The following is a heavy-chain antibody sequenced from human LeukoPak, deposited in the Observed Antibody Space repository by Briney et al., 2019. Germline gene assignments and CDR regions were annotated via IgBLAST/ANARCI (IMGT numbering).Heavy chain of an antibody. CDR3: ARCPSIAQYYYYYYYMDV. V-gene: IGHV3-9*01. CDR2: ISWNSGSI. J-gene: IGHJ6*03. Sequence: GRSLRLSCAASGFTFDDYAMHWVRQAPGKGLEWVSGISWNSGSIGYADSVKGRFTISRDNAKNSLYLQMNSLRAEDTAVYYCARCPSIAQYYYYYYYMDVWGKGTTVTVSS. CDR1: GFTFDDYA. D-gene: IGHD6-6*01.